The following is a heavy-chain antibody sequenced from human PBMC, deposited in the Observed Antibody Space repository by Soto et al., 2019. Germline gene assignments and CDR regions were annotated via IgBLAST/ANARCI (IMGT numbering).Heavy chain of an antibody. CDR3: ARDRAGYSSSWYLT. J-gene: IGHJ5*02. V-gene: IGHV1-18*01. D-gene: IGHD6-13*01. CDR2: ISAYNGNT. CDR1: GYTFTSYG. Sequence: ASVKVSCKASGYTFTSYGISWVRQAPGQGLEWMGWISAYNGNTNYAQKLQGRVTMTTDTSTSTAYMELRSLRSDDTAVYYCARDRAGYSSSWYLTWGQGTLVTVS.